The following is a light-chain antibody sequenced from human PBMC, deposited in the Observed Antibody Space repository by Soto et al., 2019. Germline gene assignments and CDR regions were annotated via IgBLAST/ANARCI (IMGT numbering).Light chain of an antibody. J-gene: IGLJ1*01. V-gene: IGLV2-14*01. CDR2: EVS. Sequence: QSVLTQPASVSGSPGQSISISCTGTSSDVGSYNYVSWYQQHPGKAPKLMIYEVSNRPSGVSNRFSGSKSGNTASLTISGLQADDEADYYCSSYASSSTLYVFGTGTKLTVL. CDR1: SSDVGSYNY. CDR3: SSYASSSTLYV.